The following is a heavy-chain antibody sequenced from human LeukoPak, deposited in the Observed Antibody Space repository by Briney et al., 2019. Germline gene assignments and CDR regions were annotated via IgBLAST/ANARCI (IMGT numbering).Heavy chain of an antibody. D-gene: IGHD3-10*01. CDR2: IYYSGST. V-gene: IGHV4-39*01. J-gene: IGHJ6*02. CDR1: GGSISSSSYY. Sequence: SETLSLTCTVSGGSISSSSYYWGWIRQPPGKGLEWIGSIYYSGSTYYNPSLKSRVTISVDTSKNQFSLKLGSVTAADTAVYYCARHLVQGDGMDVWGQGTTVTVSS. CDR3: ARHLVQGDGMDV.